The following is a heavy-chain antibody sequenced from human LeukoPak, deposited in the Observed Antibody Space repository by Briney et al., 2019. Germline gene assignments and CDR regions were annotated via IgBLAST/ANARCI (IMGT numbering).Heavy chain of an antibody. J-gene: IGHJ4*02. CDR1: GFTFSGYG. V-gene: IGHV3-30*02. CDR3: AKRDSAGSGTGKYYFHY. D-gene: IGHD6-13*01. CDR2: IQYNGNNK. Sequence: GGSLRLSCAASGFTFSGYGMHWVRQAPGKGLEWVAFIQYNGNNKYYANSVKGRFTLSRDNSENTLYLQMSSLRADDTALYYCAKRDSAGSGTGKYYFHYWGQGTLVTVSS.